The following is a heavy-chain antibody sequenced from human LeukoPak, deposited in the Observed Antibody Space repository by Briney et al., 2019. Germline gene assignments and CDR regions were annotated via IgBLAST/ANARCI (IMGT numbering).Heavy chain of an antibody. CDR1: GYIFTDYA. CDR3: ARARWTSTVTTYYLDF. Sequence: ASVKVSCKASGYIFTDYAIQWVRQAPGRGLEWMGWINAGNGKTKYSQKFQGRVTITRDTSASTAYMELSGLRSDDTAVYYCARARWTSTVTTYYLDFWGQGTLVTVSS. J-gene: IGHJ4*02. V-gene: IGHV1-3*01. D-gene: IGHD4-17*01. CDR2: INAGNGKT.